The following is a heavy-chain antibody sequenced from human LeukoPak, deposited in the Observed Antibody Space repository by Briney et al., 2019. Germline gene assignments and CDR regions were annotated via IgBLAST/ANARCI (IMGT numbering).Heavy chain of an antibody. D-gene: IGHD5-24*01. CDR1: GFTFSSYG. CDR2: ISYDGSNK. J-gene: IGHJ4*02. V-gene: IGHV3-30*18. Sequence: GGSLRLSCAASGFTFSSYGMHWVRQAPGKGLEWVAVISYDGSNKYYADSVKGRFTISRDNSKNTLYLQMNSLRAEDTAVYYCAKDGTVEMATAWGGYYFDYWGQGTLVTVSS. CDR3: AKDGTVEMATAWGGYYFDY.